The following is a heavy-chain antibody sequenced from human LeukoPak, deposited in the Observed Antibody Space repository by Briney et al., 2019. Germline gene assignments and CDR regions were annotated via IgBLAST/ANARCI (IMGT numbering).Heavy chain of an antibody. V-gene: IGHV3-23*01. CDR3: AREVVVAEYYYYGMDV. J-gene: IGHJ6*02. Sequence: GGSLRLSCEASGFTFSRSAMTWVRQAPGKGLMWVSGIADNGATYYADSVKGRFTISRDNSKNTLYLQMNSLRAEDTAVYYCAREVVVAEYYYYGMDVWGQGTTVTVSS. D-gene: IGHD2-15*01. CDR1: GFTFSRSA. CDR2: IADNGAT.